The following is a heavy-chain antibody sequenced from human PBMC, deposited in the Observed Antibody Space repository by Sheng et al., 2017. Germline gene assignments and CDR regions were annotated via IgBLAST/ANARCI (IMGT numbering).Heavy chain of an antibody. D-gene: IGHD3-16*01. V-gene: IGHV4-39*07. Sequence: QLQLQESGPGLVKPSETLSLTCTVSGGSISSSSYYWGWIRQPPGKGLEWIGSIYYSGSTYYNPSLKSRVTISVDTSKNQFSLKLSSVTAADTAVYYCAREDISYVSASLGDYWGQGTLVTVSS. CDR3: AREDISYVSASLGDY. CDR1: GGSISSSSYY. J-gene: IGHJ4*02. CDR2: IYYSGST.